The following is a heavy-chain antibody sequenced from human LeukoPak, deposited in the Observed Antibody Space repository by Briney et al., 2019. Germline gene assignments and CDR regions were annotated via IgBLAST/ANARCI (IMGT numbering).Heavy chain of an antibody. J-gene: IGHJ5*02. Sequence: SVKVSCKASGGTFSSNAISWVRQAPGQGLEWMGGIIPLFGTTNYAQKFQGKVTISADESTSTAYMELNSLRSEDTAVYYCARVVVVVPIGGLGWFDPWGQETLVTVSS. CDR2: IIPLFGTT. CDR1: GGTFSSNA. CDR3: ARVVVVVPIGGLGWFDP. D-gene: IGHD2-2*01. V-gene: IGHV1-69*13.